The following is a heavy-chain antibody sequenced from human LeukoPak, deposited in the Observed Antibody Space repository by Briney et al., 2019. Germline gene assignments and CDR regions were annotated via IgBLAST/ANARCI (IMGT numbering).Heavy chain of an antibody. Sequence: SVQVSCQASGGTFSSYAISWVRQAPGQGLEWMGGIIPIFGTANYAQKFQGRVTITADESTSTAYMELSSLRSEDTAVYFCARGGVVPAVRGYFDYWGQGTLVTVSS. CDR1: GGTFSSYA. D-gene: IGHD2-2*01. V-gene: IGHV1-69*13. CDR3: ARGGVVPAVRGYFDY. CDR2: IIPIFGTA. J-gene: IGHJ4*02.